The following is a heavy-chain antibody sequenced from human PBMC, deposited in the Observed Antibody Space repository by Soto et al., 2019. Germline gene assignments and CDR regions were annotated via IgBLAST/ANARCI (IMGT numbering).Heavy chain of an antibody. CDR2: IWYDGSNK. D-gene: IGHD1-26*01. V-gene: IGHV3-33*01. Sequence: QVQLVESGGGVVQPGRSLRLSCAASGFTFSSYGMHWVRQAPGKGLEWVAVIWYDGSNKYYADSVKGRFTISRDNSKNTLYLQMNSLRAEDTAVYYCAREGGSYHWYFDLWGRGTLVTVSS. CDR3: AREGGSYHWYFDL. J-gene: IGHJ2*01. CDR1: GFTFSSYG.